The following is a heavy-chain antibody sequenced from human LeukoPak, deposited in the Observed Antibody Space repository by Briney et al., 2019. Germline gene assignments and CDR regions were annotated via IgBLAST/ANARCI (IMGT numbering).Heavy chain of an antibody. D-gene: IGHD3-10*01. CDR3: ATDGTGRYSVDC. Sequence: APVKVSFKVSGYTLSELSMYWVRQGPGKGLEWMGSFDHENDETTYAQKFQGRIRMTEDTSTQTAYMELSGLRSDDTAIYYCATDGTGRYSVDCWGQGTLVTVSS. V-gene: IGHV1-24*01. CDR2: FDHENDET. J-gene: IGHJ4*02. CDR1: GYTLSELS.